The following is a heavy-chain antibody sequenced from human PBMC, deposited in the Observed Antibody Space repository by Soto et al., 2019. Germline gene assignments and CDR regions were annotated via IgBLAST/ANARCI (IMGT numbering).Heavy chain of an antibody. CDR1: GGSISSYC. CDR2: IYYNGST. Sequence: SETLSLTCTVPGGSISSYCWSWIRQPPGKGMEWIGYIYYNGSTNYNPSLKSRVTISVDTSKNQFSLKLRSVTAADTAVYYCARYRPARASGYPLSPPYYYYVMDVWGQGTTVT. CDR3: ARYRPARASGYPLSPPYYYYVMDV. J-gene: IGHJ6*02. D-gene: IGHD5-12*01. V-gene: IGHV4-59*01.